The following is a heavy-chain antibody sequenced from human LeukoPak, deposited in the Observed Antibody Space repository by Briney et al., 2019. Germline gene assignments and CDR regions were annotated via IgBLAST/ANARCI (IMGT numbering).Heavy chain of an antibody. CDR2: IYHSGST. D-gene: IGHD2-15*01. CDR1: GGSISSSNW. V-gene: IGHV4-4*02. J-gene: IGHJ4*02. CDR3: ARLVVVADPDY. Sequence: SETLSLTCAVSGGSISSSNWWSWVRQPPGKGLEWIGEIYHSGSTYYNPSLKSRVTISVDTSKNQFSLKLSSVTAADTAVYYCARLVVVADPDYWGQGTLVTVSS.